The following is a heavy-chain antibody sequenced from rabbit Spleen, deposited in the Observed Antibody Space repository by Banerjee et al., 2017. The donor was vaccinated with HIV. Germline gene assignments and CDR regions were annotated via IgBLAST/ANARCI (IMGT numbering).Heavy chain of an antibody. CDR1: GFDFSSGG. CDR3: VRDQAGDADYGPYYLNL. D-gene: IGHD2-1*01. J-gene: IGHJ4*01. CDR2: IDPVFGIT. V-gene: IGHV1S39*01. Sequence: QEQVLESGGGLVQPGGSLKLSCKASGFDFSSGGVSWVRQAPGKGLEWIGYIDPVFGITYYANWPKGRFTISKTSSTTVTLQMTSLTAADTATYFCVRDQAGDADYGPYYLNLWGPGTLVTVS.